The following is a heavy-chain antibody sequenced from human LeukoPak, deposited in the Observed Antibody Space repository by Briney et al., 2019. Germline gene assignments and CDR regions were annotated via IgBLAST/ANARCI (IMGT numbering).Heavy chain of an antibody. CDR2: IYHSGAT. D-gene: IGHD2-21*02. Sequence: SETLSLTCTVSGGSISSSSSICWTWVRQPPGKGLEWIGEIYHSGATNYNPSLKSRVTMLLDKSKNQFSLKLNSVTAADTAVYYCARNGGDSDYDYWGQGTLVTVSA. V-gene: IGHV4-4*02. J-gene: IGHJ4*02. CDR1: GGSISSSSSIC. CDR3: ARNGGDSDYDY.